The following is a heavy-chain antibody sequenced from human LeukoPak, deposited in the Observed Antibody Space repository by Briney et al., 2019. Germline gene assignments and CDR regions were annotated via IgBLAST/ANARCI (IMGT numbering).Heavy chain of an antibody. CDR1: GFTFGSYA. CDR2: ISGGGLST. Sequence: GRCLRLSCAASGFTFGSYAMTWVRQAPGKGLEWVSTISGGGLSTFYADSVKGRFTISRDNSKNTLYVQMNSLRAEDTAVYSCATHRGRGLWHFDLWGRGTLVTASS. CDR3: ATHRGRGLWHFDL. D-gene: IGHD3-10*01. V-gene: IGHV3-23*01. J-gene: IGHJ2*01.